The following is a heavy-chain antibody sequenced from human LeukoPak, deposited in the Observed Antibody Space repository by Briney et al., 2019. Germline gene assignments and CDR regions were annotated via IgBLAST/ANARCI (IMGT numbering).Heavy chain of an antibody. D-gene: IGHD3-22*01. CDR1: GGTFSSYA. J-gene: IGHJ3*02. V-gene: IGHV1-69*04. CDR3: ARGEIVVVIGDDAFDI. CDR2: IIPILGIA. Sequence: SVKVSCKASGGTFSSYAISWVRQAPGQGLDWMGRIIPILGIANYAQKFQGRVTITADKSTSTAYMELSSLRAEDTAVYYCARGEIVVVIGDDAFDIWGQGTMVTVSS.